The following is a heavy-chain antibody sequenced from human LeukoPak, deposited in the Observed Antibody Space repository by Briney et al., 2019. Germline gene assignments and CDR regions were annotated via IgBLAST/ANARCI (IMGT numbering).Heavy chain of an antibody. CDR1: GFTVSSNY. CDR3: ARESRYCTRGVCYNLIDY. J-gene: IGHJ4*02. V-gene: IGHV3-66*02. D-gene: IGHD2-8*02. Sequence: GGSLRLSCAASGFTVSSNYMSWVRQAPGKGLEWVSIIYSGGSIYYADSVRGRFTVSRDNSKNTLYLQMNSLGPDDTAVYYCARESRYCTRGVCYNLIDYWGQGTLVTVSS. CDR2: IYSGGSI.